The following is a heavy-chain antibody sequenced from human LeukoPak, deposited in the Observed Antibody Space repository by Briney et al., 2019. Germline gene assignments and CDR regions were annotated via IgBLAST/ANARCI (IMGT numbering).Heavy chain of an antibody. J-gene: IGHJ4*02. Sequence: ASVKVSCKASGYSFTSYYMHWVRQAPGQGLEWMGWINPNSGGTNYAQKFQGRVTMTRDTSISTAYMELSSLRSDDTAVYYCARDLCHGGSCFHFDSWGQGTLVTVSS. CDR3: ARDLCHGGSCFHFDS. D-gene: IGHD2-15*01. V-gene: IGHV1-2*02. CDR1: GYSFTSYY. CDR2: INPNSGGT.